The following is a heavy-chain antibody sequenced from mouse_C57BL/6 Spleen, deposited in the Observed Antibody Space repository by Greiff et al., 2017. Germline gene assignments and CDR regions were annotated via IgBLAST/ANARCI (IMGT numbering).Heavy chain of an antibody. CDR3: AKPPDYDVGYFDV. J-gene: IGHJ1*03. CDR1: GFTFSDYG. CDR2: ISSGSSTI. V-gene: IGHV5-17*01. Sequence: EVQLQESGGGLVKPGGSLKLSCAASGFTFSDYGMHWVRQAPEKGLEWVAYISSGSSTIYYADTVKGRFTISRDNAKNTLFLQMTSLRSEDTAMYYCAKPPDYDVGYFDVWGTGTTVTVSS. D-gene: IGHD2-4*01.